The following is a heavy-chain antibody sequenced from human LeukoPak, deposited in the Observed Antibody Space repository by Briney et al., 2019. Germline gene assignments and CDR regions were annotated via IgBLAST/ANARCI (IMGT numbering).Heavy chain of an antibody. CDR3: ARGLQDVDTAMLPYWYFDL. CDR2: IYYSGST. V-gene: IGHV4-59*01. CDR1: GGSISSYY. D-gene: IGHD5-18*01. Sequence: SETLSLTCTVSGGSISSYYWSWIRQPPGKGLEWIGYIYYSGSTNYNPSLKSRVTISVDTSKNQFSLKLSSVTAADTAVYYCARGLQDVDTAMLPYWYFDLWGRGTLVTVSS. J-gene: IGHJ2*01.